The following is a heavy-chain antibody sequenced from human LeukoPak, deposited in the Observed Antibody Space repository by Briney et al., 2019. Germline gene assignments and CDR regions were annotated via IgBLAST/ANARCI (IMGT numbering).Heavy chain of an antibody. CDR3: APSKGIAAAGPFDY. CDR1: GYTFTGYY. Sequence: ASVKVSCKASGYTFTGYYMHWVRQAPGQGLEWMGWINPNSGGTNYAQKFQGRVTMTRDTSISTAYMELSRLRSDDTAVYYCAPSKGIAAAGPFDYWGQGTLVTVSS. CDR2: INPNSGGT. J-gene: IGHJ4*02. D-gene: IGHD6-13*01. V-gene: IGHV1-2*02.